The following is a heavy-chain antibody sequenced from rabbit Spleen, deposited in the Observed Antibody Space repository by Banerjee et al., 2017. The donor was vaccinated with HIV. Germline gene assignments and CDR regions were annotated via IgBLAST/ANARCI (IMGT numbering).Heavy chain of an antibody. CDR1: GFSFSSGYD. CDR3: ARGSATMTMVITGYYLYL. Sequence: QEQLVESGGGLVKPEGSLKLSCTASGFSFSSGYDMCWVRQAPGKGLEWIACIYGGSSGSTAYASWAKGRFTISKTSSTTVTLQLNSLTAADTATYFCARGSATMTMVITGYYLYLWGQGTLVTVS. V-gene: IGHV1S45*01. J-gene: IGHJ4*01. CDR2: IYGGSSGST. D-gene: IGHD2-1*01.